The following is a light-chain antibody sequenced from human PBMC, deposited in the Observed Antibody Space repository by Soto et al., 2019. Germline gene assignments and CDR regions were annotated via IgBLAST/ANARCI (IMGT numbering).Light chain of an antibody. J-gene: IGKJ1*01. CDR2: WAS. CDR3: HQYYSIPRT. Sequence: DIVMTQSPDSLAVSLGERATINCKSSQSVLHSPTNNNYLAWYQKKPGQPPKLLIYWASTRESGVPDRFSGSGSGSDFTITINSLQAEDAAGYYCHQYYSIPRTFGQGTKVEIK. V-gene: IGKV4-1*01. CDR1: QSVLHSPTNNNY.